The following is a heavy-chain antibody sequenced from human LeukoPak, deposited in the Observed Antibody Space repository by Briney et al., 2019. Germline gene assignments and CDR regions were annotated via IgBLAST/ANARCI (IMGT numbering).Heavy chain of an antibody. V-gene: IGHV4-4*07. CDR3: ARDPRGELPLDY. D-gene: IGHD3-16*01. Sequence: SETLSLTCTVSGGSISSYYWSWIRQPAGKGLEWIGRIYISGSTNYNPSLKSRVTISVDTSKNQFSLKLSSVTAADTAVYYCARDPRGELPLDYWGQGTLVTVSS. CDR1: GGSISSYY. J-gene: IGHJ4*02. CDR2: IYISGST.